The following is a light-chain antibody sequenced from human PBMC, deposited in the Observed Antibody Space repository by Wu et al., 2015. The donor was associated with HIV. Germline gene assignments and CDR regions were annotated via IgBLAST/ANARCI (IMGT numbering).Light chain of an antibody. V-gene: IGKV3-11*01. CDR2: DAS. J-gene: IGKJ4*01. Sequence: EIVMTQSPATLSVSPGERATLSCRASQSVSSYLAWYQQKPGQAPRLLIYDASNRATGIPARFSGSGSGTDFTLTISSLEPEDFAVYYCQQYGISTQVTFGGGTKVEIK. CDR1: QSVSSY. CDR3: QQYGISTQVT.